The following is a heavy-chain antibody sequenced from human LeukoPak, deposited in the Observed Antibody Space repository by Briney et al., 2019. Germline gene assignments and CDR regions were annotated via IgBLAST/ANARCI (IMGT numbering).Heavy chain of an antibody. CDR2: IRYDGSNK. CDR1: GFTFSSYG. CDR3: AKGPDGSGSYYPRYFDY. D-gene: IGHD3-10*01. V-gene: IGHV3-30*02. J-gene: IGHJ4*02. Sequence: PGGSLRLSCAASGFTFSSYGMHWVRQAPGKGLEWVAFIRYDGSNKYYADSVKGRFTISRDNSKNTLYLQMNSLRAEDTAVYYCAKGPDGSGSYYPRYFDYWGQGTLVTVSS.